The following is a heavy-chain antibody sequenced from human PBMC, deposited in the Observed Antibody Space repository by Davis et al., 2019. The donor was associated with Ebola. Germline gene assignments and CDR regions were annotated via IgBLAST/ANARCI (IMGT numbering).Heavy chain of an antibody. V-gene: IGHV3-7*03. D-gene: IGHD3-10*01. CDR3: TSSLSGVDP. Sequence: GGSLRLSCAASGFTFSSYWMSWVRQAPGTGLEWVANIKQDGSEKYYVDSVKGRFTISRDDSKNTAYLQMNSLKTEDTAVYYCTSSLSGVDPWGQGTLVTVSS. CDR1: GFTFSSYW. J-gene: IGHJ5*02. CDR2: IKQDGSEK.